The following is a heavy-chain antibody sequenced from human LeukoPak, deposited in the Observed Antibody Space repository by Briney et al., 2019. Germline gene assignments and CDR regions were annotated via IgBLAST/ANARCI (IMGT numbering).Heavy chain of an antibody. Sequence: GGSLRLSCAASGFTVSSNYMSWVRQAPGKGLEWVSVIYSGGSTYYADSVKGRFTISRDNSKNTLYPQMNSLRAEDTAVYYCARAVLGRRWFDPWGQGTLVTVSS. CDR3: ARAVLGRRWFDP. CDR1: GFTVSSNY. V-gene: IGHV3-66*01. J-gene: IGHJ5*02. CDR2: IYSGGST. D-gene: IGHD2-8*01.